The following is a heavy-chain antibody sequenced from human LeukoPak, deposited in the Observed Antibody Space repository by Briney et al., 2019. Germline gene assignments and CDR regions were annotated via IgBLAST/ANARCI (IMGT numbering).Heavy chain of an antibody. CDR3: ARALREYDAFDI. V-gene: IGHV5-51*01. Sequence: GESLKISCKGFGYSFTTYWIAWVRQMPGKGLEWMGIIYPGDSDTRYSPSFQGQVTISADRSITTAYLQWSSLKASDTAIYYCARALREYDAFDIWGQGTMVTVSS. CDR2: IYPGDSDT. J-gene: IGHJ3*02. D-gene: IGHD6-6*01. CDR1: GYSFTTYW.